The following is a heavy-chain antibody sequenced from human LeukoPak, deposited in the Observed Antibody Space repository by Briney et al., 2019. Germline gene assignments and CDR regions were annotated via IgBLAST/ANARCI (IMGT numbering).Heavy chain of an antibody. J-gene: IGHJ4*02. Sequence: GGSLRLSCAASGFTFSSYTMSRVRQAPGKGLEWVSTITTSDGNTYYADSVKGRFTVSRDNSKNTLYLQMNSLRAEDTALYFCAKKAQYNGNYPLDYWGQGTLVTVSS. D-gene: IGHD1-26*01. CDR1: GFTFSSYT. CDR3: AKKAQYNGNYPLDY. V-gene: IGHV3-23*01. CDR2: ITTSDGNT.